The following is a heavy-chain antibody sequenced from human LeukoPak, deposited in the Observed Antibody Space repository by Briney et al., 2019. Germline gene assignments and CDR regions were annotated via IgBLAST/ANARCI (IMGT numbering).Heavy chain of an antibody. J-gene: IGHJ4*02. V-gene: IGHV3-23*01. CDR1: GFTFSSYA. Sequence: PGGSLRLPCAASGFTFSSYAMSWVRQAPGKGLEWVSAISGSGGSTYYADSVKGRFTISRDNSKNTLYLQMNSLRAEDTAVYYCANLNGPTYYYDSSGYYQLFDYWGQGTLVTVSS. D-gene: IGHD3-22*01. CDR3: ANLNGPTYYYDSSGYYQLFDY. CDR2: ISGSGGST.